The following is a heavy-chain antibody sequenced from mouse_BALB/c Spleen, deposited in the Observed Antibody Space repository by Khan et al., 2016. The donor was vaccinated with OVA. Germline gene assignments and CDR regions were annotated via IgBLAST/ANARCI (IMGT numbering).Heavy chain of an antibody. Sequence: VQLQQPGPELVKPGASVKVSCKASGYSFTDYNMFWVKQSHGKSIEWIGYIDPYNGGTSYNQKFKGKATLTVDKSSSTAFMHLSSLNSADSAVLYWARTDYYGSSYYFDYWGQGTTLTVAS. V-gene: IGHV1S135*01. D-gene: IGHD1-1*01. CDR3: ARTDYYGSSYYFDY. J-gene: IGHJ2*01. CDR1: GYSFTDYN. CDR2: IDPYNGGT.